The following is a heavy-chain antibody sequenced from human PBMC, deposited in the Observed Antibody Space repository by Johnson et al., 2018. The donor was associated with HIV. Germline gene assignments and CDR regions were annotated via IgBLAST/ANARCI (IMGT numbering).Heavy chain of an antibody. Sequence: QVRLVEAGGGVVQPGGSLRLSCAASGFTFSNYGMHWVRQAPGKGLEWVSVIYSGGSTYYADSVKGRFTISRDNSKNTLYLQMNSLRAEDTAVYYCARVITEGGTRWAFDIWGQGTIVTVSS. D-gene: IGHD6-13*01. J-gene: IGHJ3*02. CDR3: ARVITEGGTRWAFDI. V-gene: IGHV3-NL1*01. CDR1: GFTFSNYG. CDR2: IYSGGST.